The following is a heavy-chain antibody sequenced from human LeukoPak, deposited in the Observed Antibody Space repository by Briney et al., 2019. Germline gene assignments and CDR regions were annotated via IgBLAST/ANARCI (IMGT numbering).Heavy chain of an antibody. J-gene: IGHJ5*02. CDR2: IYYTGST. CDR1: SGSISSSSYY. CDR3: ARDVGDGDYGWFDP. D-gene: IGHD4-17*01. Sequence: PSETLSLTCTVSSGSISSSSYYWGWIRQPPGKRLEWIGTIYYTGSTYYNPSLKSRVTISVHTSKNQFSLKLSSVTAADTAIYYCARDVGDGDYGWFDPWGQGTLVSVSS. V-gene: IGHV4-39*07.